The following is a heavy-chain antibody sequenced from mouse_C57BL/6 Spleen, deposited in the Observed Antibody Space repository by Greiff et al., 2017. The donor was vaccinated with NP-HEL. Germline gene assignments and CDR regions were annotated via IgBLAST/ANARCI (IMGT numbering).Heavy chain of an antibody. J-gene: IGHJ2*01. CDR3: ARDRRAGFDY. CDR1: GFTFSDYY. V-gene: IGHV5-16*01. CDR2: INYDGSST. Sequence: EVKLMESEGGLVQPGSSMKLSCTASGFTFSDYYMAWVRQVPEKGLEWVANINYDGSSTYYLDSLKSRFIISRDNANNILYLQMSSLKSEDTATYYCARDRRAGFDYWGQGTTRTGSS.